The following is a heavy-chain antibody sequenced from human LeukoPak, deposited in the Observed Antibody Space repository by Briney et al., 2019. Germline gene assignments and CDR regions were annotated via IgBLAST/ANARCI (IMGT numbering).Heavy chain of an antibody. CDR1: GGTFTSYA. CDR2: IIPISGTT. Sequence: ASVKVSCKTSGGTFTSYAITWVRQAPGQGLKWMGKIIPISGTTNYAQKFQGRVTFTADESTSIAYMELSSLRAEDTALYYCARKLRLGGNWFDPWGQGTLVTVSS. D-gene: IGHD1-26*01. V-gene: IGHV1-69*15. CDR3: ARKLRLGGNWFDP. J-gene: IGHJ5*02.